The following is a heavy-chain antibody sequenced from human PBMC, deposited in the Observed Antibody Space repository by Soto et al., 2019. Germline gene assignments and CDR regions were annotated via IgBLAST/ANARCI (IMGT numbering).Heavy chain of an antibody. V-gene: IGHV2-5*02. CDR1: GFSLSTSGVG. D-gene: IGHD2-21*02. CDR3: AHRLSVVTAPWEWYFDL. J-gene: IGHJ2*01. CDR2: IYWDDDK. Sequence: QITLKESGPTLVKPTQTLTLTCTFSGFSLSTSGVGVGWIRQPPGKALEWLALIYWDDDKRYSPSLKSRLTIAKDTSKNQVVLTMTNMDPVDTATYYCAHRLSVVTAPWEWYFDLWGRGTLVTVSS.